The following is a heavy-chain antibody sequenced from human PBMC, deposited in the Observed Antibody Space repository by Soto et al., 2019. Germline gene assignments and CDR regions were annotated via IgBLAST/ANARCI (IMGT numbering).Heavy chain of an antibody. D-gene: IGHD3-16*01. CDR3: ARGRDGSNLGY. V-gene: IGHV4-59*01. CDR1: GGSISSYY. Sequence: SETLSLTCTVSGGSISSYYWSWIRQPPGKGLEWIGYIYYSGSTNYNPSLKSRVTISVDTSKNQFSLKLSSVTAADTAVYYCARGRDGSNLGYWGQGTLVTVPS. CDR2: IYYSGST. J-gene: IGHJ4*02.